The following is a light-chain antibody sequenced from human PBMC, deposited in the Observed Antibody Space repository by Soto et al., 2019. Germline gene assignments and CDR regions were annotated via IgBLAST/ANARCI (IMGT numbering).Light chain of an antibody. J-gene: IGKJ5*01. V-gene: IGKV1-39*01. Sequence: DIQLTQSPSTIAGSVGDRVTSVCRASQTISSWLAWYQQKPGKAPKLLIYAASSLQSGVPSRFSGSGSGTDFTLTISSLQPEDFATYYCQQSYSTPITFGQGTRLEIK. CDR3: QQSYSTPIT. CDR2: AAS. CDR1: QTISSW.